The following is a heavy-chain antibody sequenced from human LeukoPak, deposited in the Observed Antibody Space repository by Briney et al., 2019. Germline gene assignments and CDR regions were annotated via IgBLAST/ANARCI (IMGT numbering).Heavy chain of an antibody. D-gene: IGHD6-13*01. CDR3: AKGPGLGAGKRYLDL. V-gene: IGHV3-23*01. CDR1: GFTFSSHV. CDR2: ISGSGGST. Sequence: GGSLRLSCAASGFTFSSHVMSWVRQAPGKGLEWVSAISGSGGSTYYADSVKGRFTISRDNAKNSLYLQMNSLKPEDTALYYCAKGPGLGAGKRYLDLWGRGTLVIVSS. J-gene: IGHJ2*01.